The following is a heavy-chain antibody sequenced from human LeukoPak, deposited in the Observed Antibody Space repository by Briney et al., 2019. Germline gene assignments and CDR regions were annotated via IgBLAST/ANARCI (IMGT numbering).Heavy chain of an antibody. J-gene: IGHJ4*02. CDR2: IYNSGST. V-gene: IGHV4-59*01. CDR1: GGSFSGYY. Sequence: KPSETLSLTCAVYGGSFSGYYWSWIRQPPGKGLEWIGYIYNSGSTNYNPSLKSRVTISVDTSKNQFSLKLSSVTAADTAVYYCARENDGSGSFDYWGQGTLVTVSS. CDR3: ARENDGSGSFDY. D-gene: IGHD3-10*01.